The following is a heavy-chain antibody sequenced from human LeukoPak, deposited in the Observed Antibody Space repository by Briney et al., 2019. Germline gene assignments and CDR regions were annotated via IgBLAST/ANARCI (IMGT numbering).Heavy chain of an antibody. J-gene: IGHJ4*02. Sequence: SETLSLTCTVSGGSISSSSYYWGWIRQPPGKGLEWIRSIYYSGSTYYNPSLKSRITISVDTSNNQFSLKLSSVTAADTAVYYCAREVVRFVVVTAIPEYYFDYWGQGTLVPVSS. V-gene: IGHV4-39*02. CDR2: IYYSGST. D-gene: IGHD2-21*02. CDR3: AREVVRFVVVTAIPEYYFDY. CDR1: GGSISSSSYY.